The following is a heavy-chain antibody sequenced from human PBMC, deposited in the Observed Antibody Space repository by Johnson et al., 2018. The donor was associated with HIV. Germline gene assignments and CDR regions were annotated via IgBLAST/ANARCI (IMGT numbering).Heavy chain of an antibody. V-gene: IGHV3-72*01. CDR1: GFTLTDHY. CDR2: TRNKANSYTT. J-gene: IGHJ3*02. Sequence: VQLVESGGDLVQPGGSLRLSCAASGFTLTDHYMDWVRQAPGKGLEWVGRTRNKANSYTTEYAASVKGRFTISRDASKNSMYLQMNSLRAEDTAVYYCARDGGYCSSTSCFRHWASAFDIWGQGTMVTVSS. CDR3: ARDGGYCSSTSCFRHWASAFDI. D-gene: IGHD2-2*01.